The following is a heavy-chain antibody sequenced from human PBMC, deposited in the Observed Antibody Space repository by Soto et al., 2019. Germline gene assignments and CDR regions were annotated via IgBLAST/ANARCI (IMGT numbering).Heavy chain of an antibody. CDR1: GYTFTSYA. Sequence: GASVKVSCKASGYTFTSYAMHWVRQAPGQRLERMGWINAGNGNTKYSQKFQGRVTITRDTSASTAYMELSSLRSEDTAVYFCASAAAGTGLDFDYWGQGTLVTVSS. J-gene: IGHJ4*02. D-gene: IGHD6-13*01. V-gene: IGHV1-3*01. CDR3: ASAAAGTGLDFDY. CDR2: INAGNGNT.